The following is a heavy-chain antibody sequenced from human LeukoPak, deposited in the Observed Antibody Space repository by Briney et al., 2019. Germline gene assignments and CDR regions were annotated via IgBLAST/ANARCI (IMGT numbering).Heavy chain of an antibody. J-gene: IGHJ4*02. V-gene: IGHV3-48*03. D-gene: IGHD6-13*01. CDR3: ARRRGIYSTDLGYYFDY. Sequence: GGSLRLSCAASGFTFSSYEMNWVRQAPGKGLEWVSYISSSGSTIYYADSVKGRFTISRDNAKNSLYLQMNSLRAEDTAVYYCARRRGIYSTDLGYYFDYWGQGTLVTVSS. CDR2: ISSSGSTI. CDR1: GFTFSSYE.